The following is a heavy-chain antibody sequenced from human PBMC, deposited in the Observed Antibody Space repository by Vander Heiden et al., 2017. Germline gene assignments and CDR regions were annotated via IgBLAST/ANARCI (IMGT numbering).Heavy chain of an antibody. CDR1: GFTFSRYA. J-gene: IGHJ4*02. CDR2: ISGRGGST. CDR3: AKGGGAHYYDSSGDY. V-gene: IGHV3-23*01. Sequence: EVQLLESGGGLVQPGGSLRLSCAASGFTFSRYAMSWVGQAPGKGLEWVSAISGRGGSTYYADSGKGRFTISRDNSKNTLYLQMNSLRAEDTAVYYCAKGGGAHYYDSSGDYWGQGTLVTVSS. D-gene: IGHD3-22*01.